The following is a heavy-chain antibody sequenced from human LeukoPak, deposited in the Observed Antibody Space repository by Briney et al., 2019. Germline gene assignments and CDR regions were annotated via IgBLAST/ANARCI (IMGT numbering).Heavy chain of an antibody. Sequence: GGSLRLSCAASGFDFNTYSMNWVRQAPGKGLEWVSYISGSSSSRYYANSVKGRFTISRDNAKNSLYLQMNSLRVDDTAVYYCARSGAFDAHNCWGQGTLVTVSS. D-gene: IGHD3-16*01. V-gene: IGHV3-48*01. CDR3: ARSGAFDAHNC. CDR2: ISGSSSSR. J-gene: IGHJ4*02. CDR1: GFDFNTYS.